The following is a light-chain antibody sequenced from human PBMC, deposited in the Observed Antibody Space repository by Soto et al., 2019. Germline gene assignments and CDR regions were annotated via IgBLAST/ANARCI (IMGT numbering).Light chain of an antibody. Sequence: DVQMTQSPSSLSASAGDRVTITCRASQGIHNAVAWYQQKPWKPPKLLMYAASTVQPGVPSRFSARGYWTYFTFTISSLQHEDVAAYYCQKYDSDIRTFGGGTTVEIK. CDR3: QKYDSDIRT. J-gene: IGKJ4*01. CDR2: AAS. V-gene: IGKV1-27*01. CDR1: QGIHNA.